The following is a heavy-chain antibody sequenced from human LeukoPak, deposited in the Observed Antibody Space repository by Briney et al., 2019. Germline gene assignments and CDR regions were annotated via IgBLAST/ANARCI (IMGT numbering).Heavy chain of an antibody. CDR1: GFTFSSYW. CDR3: ARDPEGYDSSGYYSY. J-gene: IGHJ4*02. CDR2: INSDGSST. Sequence: GGSLRLSCAASGFTFSSYWMHWVRQAPGKGLVWVSRINSDGSSTSYADSVKGRFTISRDNAKNTLYLQMNSLRAEDTAVYYCARDPEGYDSSGYYSYWGQGTLVTVSS. V-gene: IGHV3-74*01. D-gene: IGHD3-22*01.